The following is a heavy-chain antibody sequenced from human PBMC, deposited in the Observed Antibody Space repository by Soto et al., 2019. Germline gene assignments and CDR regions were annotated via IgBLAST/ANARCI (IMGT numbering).Heavy chain of an antibody. CDR1: GFTFSNFV. D-gene: IGHD6-19*01. J-gene: IGHJ4*02. V-gene: IGHV3-23*01. CDR3: AKDRKSGSGWYWDY. CDR2: ISGSGTSK. Sequence: GGSLRLSCAASGFTFSNFVMSWVRQAPGKGLEWVSAISGSGTSKYDADSVKGRFSISRDNSKNTLYLQMNSLRAEDTAVYYCAKDRKSGSGWYWDYWGQGTLVTVSS.